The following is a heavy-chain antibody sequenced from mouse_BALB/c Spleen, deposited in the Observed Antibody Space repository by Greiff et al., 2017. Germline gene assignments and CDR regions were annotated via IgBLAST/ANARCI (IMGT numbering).Heavy chain of an antibody. CDR3: ARRGITDAMDY. D-gene: IGHD2-4*01. J-gene: IGHJ4*01. V-gene: IGHV5-6*01. Sequence: EVQVVESGGDLVKPGGSLKLSCAASGFTFSSYGMSWVRQTPDKRLEWVATISSGGSYTYYPDSVKGRFTISRDNAKNTLYLQMSSLKSEDTAMYYCARRGITDAMDYWGQGTSVTVSS. CDR1: GFTFSSYG. CDR2: ISSGGSYT.